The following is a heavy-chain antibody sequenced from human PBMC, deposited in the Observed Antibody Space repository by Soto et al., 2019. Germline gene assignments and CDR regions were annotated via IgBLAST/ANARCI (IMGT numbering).Heavy chain of an antibody. J-gene: IGHJ4*02. Sequence: PSETLSLTCTVSGGSISSSSYYWGWIRQPPEKGLEWIGSIYYSGSTYYNPSLKSRVTISVDTSKNQFSLKLSSVTAADTAVFYCARPQTGWVRGVIITGGFDYWGQGTLVTVSS. V-gene: IGHV4-39*01. CDR1: GGSISSSSYY. CDR3: ARPQTGWVRGVIITGGFDY. D-gene: IGHD3-10*01. CDR2: IYYSGST.